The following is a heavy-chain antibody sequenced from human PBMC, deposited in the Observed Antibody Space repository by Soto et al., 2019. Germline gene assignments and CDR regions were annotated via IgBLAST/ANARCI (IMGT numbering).Heavy chain of an antibody. CDR3: ARDSGVDSSSYYYYYYGMDV. V-gene: IGHV4-61*01. D-gene: IGHD6-13*01. CDR1: GGSVSSGSYY. J-gene: IGHJ6*02. CDR2: IYYSAST. Sequence: QVQLQESGPGLVKPSETLSLTCTVSGGSVSSGSYYWSWIRQPPGKGLEWIGYIYYSASTNYNPSLKSRVTISVDTSKNQFSLNLSSVTAADTAVYYCARDSGVDSSSYYYYYYGMDVWGQGTTVTVSS.